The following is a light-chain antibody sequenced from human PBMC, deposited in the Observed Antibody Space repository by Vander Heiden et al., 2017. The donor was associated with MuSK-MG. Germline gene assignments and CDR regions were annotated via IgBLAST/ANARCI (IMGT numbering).Light chain of an antibody. CDR3: QQDDNLPNT. CDR2: DAS. J-gene: IGKJ4*01. CDR1: QDISNY. V-gene: IGKV1-33*01. Sequence: DIQMTQSPSSLSASVGDRVTITCQASQDISNYLNWYQQKPGKAPKLLIYDASNLETGVPSRFSGSGSGTDFTFTISSLQPEDLAIYYCQQDDNLPNTFGGGTKVEIK.